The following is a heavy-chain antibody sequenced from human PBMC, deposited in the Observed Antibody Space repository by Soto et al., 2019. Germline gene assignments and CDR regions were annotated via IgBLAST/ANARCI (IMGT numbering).Heavy chain of an antibody. V-gene: IGHV1-18*01. D-gene: IGHD1-26*01. Sequence: QVQLVQSGAEVKKPGTSVRVACKTSGYTFINYGITWVRQSPGQGLEWMGWFSAYNGDTSSSEKLQDRFTMTTDTAANTVYTDLRSLTSDDTAVYYCEIWSAIVGGGEAVAVWGQGTMVIVSS. CDR2: FSAYNGDT. CDR1: GYTFINYG. CDR3: EIWSAIVGGGEAVAV. J-gene: IGHJ3*01.